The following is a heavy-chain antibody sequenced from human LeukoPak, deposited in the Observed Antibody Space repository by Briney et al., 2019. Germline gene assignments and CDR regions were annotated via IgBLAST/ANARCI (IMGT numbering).Heavy chain of an antibody. J-gene: IGHJ3*02. CDR2: ISYDGSNK. Sequence: SGRSLRLSCAASGFTFSSYAMHWVRQAPGKGLEWVAVISYDGSNKYYADSVKGRFTISRDNSKNTLYLQMNSLRAEDTAVYYCARSTVSAASFDIWGQGTMVTVSS. V-gene: IGHV3-30-3*01. CDR3: ARSTVSAASFDI. CDR1: GFTFSSYA. D-gene: IGHD2-2*01.